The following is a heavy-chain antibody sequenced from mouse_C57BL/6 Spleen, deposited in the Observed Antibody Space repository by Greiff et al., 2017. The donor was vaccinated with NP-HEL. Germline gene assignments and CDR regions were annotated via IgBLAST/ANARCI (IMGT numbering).Heavy chain of an antibody. CDR3: ARGPYYGSSYEESWFAY. D-gene: IGHD1-1*01. J-gene: IGHJ3*01. V-gene: IGHV1-54*01. CDR1: GYAFTNYL. CDR2: INPGSGGT. Sequence: QVQLQQSGAELVRPGTSVKVSCKASGYAFTNYLIEWVKQRPGQGLEWIGVINPGSGGTNYNEKFKGKATLTADKSSSTAYMQLSSLTSEDSAVYFCARGPYYGSSYEESWFAYWGQGTLVTVSA.